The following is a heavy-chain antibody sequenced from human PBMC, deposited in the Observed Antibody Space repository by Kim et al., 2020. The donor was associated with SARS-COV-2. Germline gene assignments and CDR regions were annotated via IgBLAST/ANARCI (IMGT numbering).Heavy chain of an antibody. CDR2: RMPIFGTA. J-gene: IGHJ6*02. V-gene: IGHV1-69*13. CDR1: GDAYSNYA. CDR3: ANPTGNMDV. Sequence: SVKVSCKASGDAYSNYAITWVRQAHVKGQEWMGDRMPIFGTANYAQKFQDRIIITADGSTNTAYMELSSLRYEDTAVYHCANPTGNMDVWGQGTAITVSS.